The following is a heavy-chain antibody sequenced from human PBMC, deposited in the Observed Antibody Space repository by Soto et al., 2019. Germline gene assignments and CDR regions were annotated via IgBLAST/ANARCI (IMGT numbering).Heavy chain of an antibody. D-gene: IGHD5-12*01. J-gene: IGHJ5*02. Sequence: QVHLVQSGVEVKTPGASVKVSCQASGYTFFTYDISWVRQAPGQGLGWMGWISTYSGDTKYAQTFQGRVTMTTDTSTTTAYLELRSLRSDDTAVYYCARHHGPTTSENWFYPWVQGTLVTVSS. CDR2: ISTYSGDT. CDR1: GYTFFTYD. CDR3: ARHHGPTTSENWFYP. V-gene: IGHV1-18*01.